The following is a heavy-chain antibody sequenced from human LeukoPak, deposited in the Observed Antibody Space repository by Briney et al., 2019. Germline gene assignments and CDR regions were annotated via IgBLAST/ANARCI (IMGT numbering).Heavy chain of an antibody. CDR2: ISAYNGNT. D-gene: IGHD3-9*01. V-gene: IGHV1-18*01. J-gene: IGHJ6*03. CDR3: WVHDISTGAYYMDV. Sequence: ASVKVSCKASGYTFTSYGISWVRQAPGQGLEWMGWISAYNGNTNYAQKLQGRVTMTTDTSTSTAYMELRSLRSDDTAVYYCWVHDISTGAYYMDVWGKGTTVTVSS. CDR1: GYTFTSYG.